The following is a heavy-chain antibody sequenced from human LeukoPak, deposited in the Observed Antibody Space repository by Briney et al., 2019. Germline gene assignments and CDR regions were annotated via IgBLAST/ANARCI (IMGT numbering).Heavy chain of an antibody. CDR3: ARVGVQLRYFDCFTN. CDR2: INPNSGGT. J-gene: IGHJ4*02. Sequence: ASVKVSCKASGYTFTGYYMHWVRQAPGQGLEWMGWINPNSGGTNYAQKFQGRVTMTRDTSISTAYMELSRLRSDDTAVYYCARVGVQLRYFDCFTNWGQGTLVTVSS. D-gene: IGHD3-9*01. V-gene: IGHV1-2*02. CDR1: GYTFTGYY.